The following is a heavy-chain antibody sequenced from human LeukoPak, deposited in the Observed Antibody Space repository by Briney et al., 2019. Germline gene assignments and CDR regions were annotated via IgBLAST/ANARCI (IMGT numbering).Heavy chain of an antibody. J-gene: IGHJ4*02. CDR1: GYSFTSYW. V-gene: IGHV5-51*01. D-gene: IGHD3-22*01. CDR2: IYPGDSDT. CDR3: ARQGAGFYDSSGNLDY. Sequence: GESLKISCKGSGYSFTSYWIGWVRQMPGKGLEWMGIIYPGDSDTRYSPSFQGQVTISADKSISTAYLQWSSLKASDTAMYYRARQGAGFYDSSGNLDYWGQGTLVTVSS.